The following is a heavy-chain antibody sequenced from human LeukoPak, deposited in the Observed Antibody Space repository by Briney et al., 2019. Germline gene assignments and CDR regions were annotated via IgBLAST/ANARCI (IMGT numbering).Heavy chain of an antibody. CDR2: ISYDGSNK. J-gene: IGHJ4*02. V-gene: IGHV3-30*18. Sequence: AGGSLRLSCAASGFTFSSYGMHWVRQAPGKGREWVAVISYDGSNKYYADSVKGRFTISRDNSKNTLYLQMNSLRAEDTAVYYCAKGFREGGALDYWGQGTLVTVSS. CDR1: GFTFSSYG. CDR3: AKGFREGGALDY. D-gene: IGHD3-16*01.